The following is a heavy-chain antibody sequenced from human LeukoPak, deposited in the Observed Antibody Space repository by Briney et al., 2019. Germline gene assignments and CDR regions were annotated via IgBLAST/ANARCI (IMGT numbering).Heavy chain of an antibody. CDR3: ARANEYYHGSGSYKFDY. CDR2: MNPNSGNT. Sequence: ASVKVSCKASGYTFTSYDINWVRQATGQGLEWMGWMNPNSGNTGYAQKFQGRVTMTRNTSISTAYMELSSLRSEDTAVYYCARANEYYHGSGSYKFDYWGQGTLVTVSS. J-gene: IGHJ4*02. CDR1: GYTFTSYD. D-gene: IGHD3-10*01. V-gene: IGHV1-8*01.